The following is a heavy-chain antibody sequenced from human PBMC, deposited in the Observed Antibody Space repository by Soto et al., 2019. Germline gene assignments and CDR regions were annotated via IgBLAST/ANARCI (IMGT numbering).Heavy chain of an antibody. D-gene: IGHD3-3*01. CDR2: FIPVYRTL. V-gene: IGHV1-69*13. CDR3: ATGVIWIGYFTVDS. J-gene: IGHJ4*02. CDR1: GGSFGNSA. Sequence: SVKVSCKASGGSFGNSAINWVRQTPGQGLEWLGGFIPVYRTLNYAQKFQGRVTITAGESTGTAYMTLSSLASDDTAVYYCATGVIWIGYFTVDSWGQGTRVTVSS.